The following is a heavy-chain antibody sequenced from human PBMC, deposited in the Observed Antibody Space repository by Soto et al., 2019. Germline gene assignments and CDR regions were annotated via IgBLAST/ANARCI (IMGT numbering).Heavy chain of an antibody. CDR2: INHSGST. D-gene: IGHD5-12*01. J-gene: IGHJ4*02. CDR1: GGSFSGYY. CDR3: ARQGEMATIFDY. Sequence: QVQLQQWGAGLLKPSETLSLTCAVYGGSFSGYYWSWIRQPPGKGLEWIGEINHSGSTNYNPSLKSRVTISVDTSKNQFYLKLSSVTAADTAVYYCARQGEMATIFDYWGQGTLVTVSS. V-gene: IGHV4-34*01.